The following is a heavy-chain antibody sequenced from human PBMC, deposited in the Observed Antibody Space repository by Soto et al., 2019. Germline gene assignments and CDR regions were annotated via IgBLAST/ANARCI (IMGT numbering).Heavy chain of an antibody. V-gene: IGHV1-18*01. J-gene: IGHJ6*02. CDR3: ARYSSSSSRYYGMDV. D-gene: IGHD6-6*01. CDR1: GYTFTSYG. Sequence: GASVKVSCKASGYTFTSYGISWVRQAPGQGLEWMGRISAYNGNTNYAQKLQGRVTMTTDTSTSTAYMELRSLRSDDTAVYYCARYSSSSSRYYGMDVWGQGTTVTVSS. CDR2: ISAYNGNT.